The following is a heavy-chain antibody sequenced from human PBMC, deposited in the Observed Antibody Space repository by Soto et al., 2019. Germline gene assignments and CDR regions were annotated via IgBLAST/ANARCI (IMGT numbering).Heavy chain of an antibody. V-gene: IGHV1-69*01. D-gene: IGHD2-2*01. J-gene: IGHJ6*02. CDR2: IIPIFGTA. Sequence: QEQLVQSGAEVKKPGSSVKVSCKASGGTFSSYAISWVRQAPGQGLEWMGGIIPIFGTANYAQKFQGRVTITADESTSTAYMELSSLRSEDTAVYYCAAGYCSSTSCYTGYYYYYGMDVWGQGTTVTVSS. CDR1: GGTFSSYA. CDR3: AAGYCSSTSCYTGYYYYYGMDV.